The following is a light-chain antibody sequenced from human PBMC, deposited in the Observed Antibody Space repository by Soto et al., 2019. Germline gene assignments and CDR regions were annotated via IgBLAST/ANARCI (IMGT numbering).Light chain of an antibody. J-gene: IGKJ5*01. Sequence: DIQMTQSPSSVSASVGDRVTITCRASQGISSCLAWYQQKPGKAPKFLIYAASTLQSGVPSRFSGSASGTEFTLTISNLQPEDFATYYCQQAYSFPITFGQGTRLEIK. CDR3: QQAYSFPIT. CDR2: AAS. V-gene: IGKV1-12*01. CDR1: QGISSC.